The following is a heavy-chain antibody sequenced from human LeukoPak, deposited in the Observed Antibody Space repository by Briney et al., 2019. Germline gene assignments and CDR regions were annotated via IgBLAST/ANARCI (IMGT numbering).Heavy chain of an antibody. CDR3: ARETKTYDYDSSGYFDY. V-gene: IGHV4-30-4*01. CDR1: GGSISSGVYY. D-gene: IGHD3-22*01. J-gene: IGHJ4*02. CDR2: IYYSGST. Sequence: SETLPLTCTVPGGSISSGVYYWSWIRQPPGKGQEQLGYIYYSGSTYYNPSLKSRVTKSVDTSKNQFSVKLSSVTAADTAVYYCARETKTYDYDSSGYFDYWGQGTLVTVSS.